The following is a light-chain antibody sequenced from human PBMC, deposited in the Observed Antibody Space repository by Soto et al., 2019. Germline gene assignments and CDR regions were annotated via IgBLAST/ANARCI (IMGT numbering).Light chain of an antibody. J-gene: IGKJ2*01. CDR3: QHLNDYRYT. Sequence: DIQLTQSPSFLSASVGDRVTITCRASQAISSSLAWYQHNPGTAPKLLIYAASTLQNGVPSSFSGSGSGTEFTLTIIILQPEDFASYYCQHLNDYRYTFGQGTKVEIK. V-gene: IGKV1-9*01. CDR2: AAS. CDR1: QAISSS.